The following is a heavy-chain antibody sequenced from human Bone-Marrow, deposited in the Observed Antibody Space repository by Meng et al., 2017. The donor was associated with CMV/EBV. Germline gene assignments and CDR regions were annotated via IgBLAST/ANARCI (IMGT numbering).Heavy chain of an antibody. CDR3: AKAIGASRREDAFDI. Sequence: SGFTFSSYGMHWVRQAPGKGLEWVAVISYDGSNKYYADSVKGRFTISRDNSKNTLYLQMNSLRAEDTAVYYCAKAIGASRREDAFDIWGQGTMVTVSS. CDR1: GFTFSSYG. V-gene: IGHV3-30*18. CDR2: ISYDGSNK. J-gene: IGHJ3*02. D-gene: IGHD3-10*01.